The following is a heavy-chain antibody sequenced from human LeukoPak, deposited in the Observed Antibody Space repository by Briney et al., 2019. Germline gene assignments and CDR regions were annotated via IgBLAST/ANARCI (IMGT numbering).Heavy chain of an antibody. V-gene: IGHV4-61*10. Sequence: PSETLSLTCTVSGGSVSSGDYYWTWIRQPAGKGLEWIGYIYYSGSTNYNPSLKSRVTISVDTSKNQFSLKLSSATAADTAVYYCARQDTAKKFGLLDYWGQGTLVTVSS. D-gene: IGHD3-10*01. J-gene: IGHJ4*02. CDR2: IYYSGST. CDR3: ARQDTAKKFGLLDY. CDR1: GGSVSSGDYY.